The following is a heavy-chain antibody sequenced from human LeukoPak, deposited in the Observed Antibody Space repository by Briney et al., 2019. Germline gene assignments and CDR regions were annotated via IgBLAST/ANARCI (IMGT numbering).Heavy chain of an antibody. CDR3: EREGPFDF. CDR1: VFTFRNYW. V-gene: IGHV3-7*01. J-gene: IGHJ4*02. Sequence: GGSLRLSCAASVFTFRNYWMSWVRQAPGKGLEWVANIKQDGSEKYYVDSVKGRFTISRVNAKNSLYLRMNSLRTYDTAVYFCEREGPFDFWGQGTLVTVSS. CDR2: IKQDGSEK.